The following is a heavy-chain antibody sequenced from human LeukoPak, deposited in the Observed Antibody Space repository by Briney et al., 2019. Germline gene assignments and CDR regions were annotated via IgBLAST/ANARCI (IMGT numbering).Heavy chain of an antibody. CDR2: ISAYNGNT. V-gene: IGHV1-18*01. Sequence: GASVKVSCKASGYTFTSYGISWVRQAPGQGLEWMGWISAYNGNTNYAQKLQGRVTMTTDTSTSTAYMELRSLRSDDTAVYYCARDLRLIAVAGSHPDYWGQGTLVTVSS. CDR3: ARDLRLIAVAGSHPDY. D-gene: IGHD6-19*01. CDR1: GYTFTSYG. J-gene: IGHJ4*02.